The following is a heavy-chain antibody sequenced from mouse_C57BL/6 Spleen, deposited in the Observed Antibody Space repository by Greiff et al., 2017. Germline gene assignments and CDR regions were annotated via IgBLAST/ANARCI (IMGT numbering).Heavy chain of an antibody. D-gene: IGHD1-1*01. CDR1: GFTFSSYT. V-gene: IGHV5-9*01. CDR2: ISGGGGNT. CDR3: ARHGYYGSSYPDY. J-gene: IGHJ2*01. Sequence: EVKLMESGGGLVKPGGSLKLSCAASGFTFSSYTMSWVRQTPEKRLAWVATISGGGGNTYYPDSVKGRFTISRDNAKNTLYLQMSSLRSEDTALYYCARHGYYGSSYPDYWGQGTTLTVSS.